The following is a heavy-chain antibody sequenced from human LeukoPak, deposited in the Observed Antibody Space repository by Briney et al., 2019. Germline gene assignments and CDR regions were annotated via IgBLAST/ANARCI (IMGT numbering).Heavy chain of an antibody. CDR1: GFTFSSYG. J-gene: IGHJ2*01. Sequence: GGSLRLSCAASGFTFSSYGMNWVRQAPGKGLEWVSSISTTSSRIYYADSVKGRFTISRDNAKNSLSLQMNSLRVEDTAVYYCARPTGFWSVYGFWYFDLWGRGTLVTVSS. CDR3: ARPTGFWSVYGFWYFDL. V-gene: IGHV3-21*01. D-gene: IGHD3-3*01. CDR2: ISTTSSRI.